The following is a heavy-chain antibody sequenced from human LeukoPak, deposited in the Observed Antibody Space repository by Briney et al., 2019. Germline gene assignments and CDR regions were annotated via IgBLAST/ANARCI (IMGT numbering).Heavy chain of an antibody. J-gene: IGHJ4*02. CDR3: AHGYIGELFDY. Sequence: KESGPTLVKPTQTLTLTCTFSGFSLSTSEICVGWIRQPPGKALEWLALIYWDDDKRYSPSLKSRLTIAKDTSKNQVVLTMTNMDPVDTATYYCAHGYIGELFDYWGQGTLVTVSS. V-gene: IGHV2-5*02. CDR1: GFSLSTSEIC. CDR2: IYWDDDK. D-gene: IGHD3-10*01.